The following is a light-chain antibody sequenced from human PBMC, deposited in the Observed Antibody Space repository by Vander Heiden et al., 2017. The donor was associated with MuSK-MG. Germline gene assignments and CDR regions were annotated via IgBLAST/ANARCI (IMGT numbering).Light chain of an antibody. CDR2: GAS. CDR1: QSVTRT. CDR3: QQDNSWPLT. J-gene: IGKJ3*01. Sequence: EIVLTQSPATLSVSPGERATLSCRASQSVTRTLAWYQQKPGQTPRLLIYGASTRATGIPARFSGSGSGTEFTLTISSLQSEDLAVYYCQQDNSWPLTFGHGTKVEIK. V-gene: IGKV3-15*01.